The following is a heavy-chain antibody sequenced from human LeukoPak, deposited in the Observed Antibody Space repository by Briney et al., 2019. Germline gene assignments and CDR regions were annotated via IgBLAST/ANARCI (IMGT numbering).Heavy chain of an antibody. J-gene: IGHJ4*02. CDR2: IYYSGST. D-gene: IGHD6-25*01. CDR1: GGSISSGDYY. Sequence: SETLSLTCTVSGGSISSGDYYWSWIRQPPGKGLEWIGYIYYSGSTYYNPSLKSRVTISVDRSKTQFSLKLTSVTAADTAVYYCARGSGYINFDYWGQGTLVTVSS. V-gene: IGHV4-30-4*01. CDR3: ARGSGYINFDY.